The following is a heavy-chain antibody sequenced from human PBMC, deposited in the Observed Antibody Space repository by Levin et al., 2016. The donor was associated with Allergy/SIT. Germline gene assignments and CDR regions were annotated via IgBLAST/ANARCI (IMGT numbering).Heavy chain of an antibody. V-gene: IGHV1-18*01. CDR3: AREVEISVAANYYSYYGMDV. CDR1: GYPFSIYG. J-gene: IGHJ6*02. Sequence: ASVKVSCKASGYPFSIYGISWVRQAPGQGLEWMGWINTHNGNTNYVQKFQGRVTMTTDTSTSTAYMELRGLRSDDTAVYYCAREVEISVAANYYSYYGMDVWGQGTTVTVSS. CDR2: INTHNGNT. D-gene: IGHD6-19*01.